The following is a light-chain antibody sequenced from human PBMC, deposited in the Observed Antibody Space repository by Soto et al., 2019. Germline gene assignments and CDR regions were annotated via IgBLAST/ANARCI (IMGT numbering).Light chain of an antibody. CDR1: SSNIGSNA. CDR3: ATWDGSLNGYV. V-gene: IGLV1-44*01. J-gene: IGLJ1*01. CDR2: SHN. Sequence: QAVVTQSPSASGTPGQRVTISCSGSSSNIGSNAVNWYQHLPGTAPKLLVYSHNQRPSGVPDRFSGSQSGTSASLAISGLQSEDEADYYCATWDGSLNGYVFGPGPKVTVL.